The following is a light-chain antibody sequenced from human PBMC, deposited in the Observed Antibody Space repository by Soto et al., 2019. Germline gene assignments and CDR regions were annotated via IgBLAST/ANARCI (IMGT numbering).Light chain of an antibody. CDR3: AAWDDSLSLV. J-gene: IGLJ2*01. CDR2: NNN. Sequence: QSVLTQPPSASGTPGQRVTISCSGSSSNIGSNYVYWYQQLPGTAPKLLIYNNNQRPSGVPDRFSGSKSGTSASLAISGLRSEDEDDYYCAAWDDSLSLVFGGGTKLTVL. CDR1: SSNIGSNY. V-gene: IGLV1-47*02.